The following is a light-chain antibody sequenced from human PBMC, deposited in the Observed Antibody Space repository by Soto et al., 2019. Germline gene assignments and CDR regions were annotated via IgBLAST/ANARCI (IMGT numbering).Light chain of an antibody. CDR3: HQYNSYLWT. V-gene: IGKV1-5*03. CDR2: EAS. CDR1: QSISGW. J-gene: IGKJ1*01. Sequence: DIQMTQSPSTLSAYVGEVVTITCRASQSISGWLAWYQQKPGKAPKLLIYEASRLQSGVPSRFSGSGSGTEFILTISSLQPDDFATYYCHQYNSYLWTFGQGTKVEIK.